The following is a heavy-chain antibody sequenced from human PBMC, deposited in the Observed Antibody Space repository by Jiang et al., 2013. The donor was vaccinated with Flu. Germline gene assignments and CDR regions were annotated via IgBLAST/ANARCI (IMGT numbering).Heavy chain of an antibody. J-gene: IGHJ3*02. Sequence: SGAEVKKPGASVKVSCKVSGYTLTELSMHWVRQAPGKGLEWMGGFDPEDGETIYAQKFQGRVTMTEDTSTDTAYMELSSLRSEDTAVYYCAAAMGDYYDSSGQLRVSDAFDIWGQGTMVTVSS. CDR2: FDPEDGET. CDR1: GYTLTELS. D-gene: IGHD3-22*01. V-gene: IGHV1-24*01. CDR3: AAAMGDYYDSSGQLRVSDAFDI.